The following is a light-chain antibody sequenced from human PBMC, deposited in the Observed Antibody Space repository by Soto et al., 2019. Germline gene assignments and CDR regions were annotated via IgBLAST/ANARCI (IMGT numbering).Light chain of an antibody. CDR1: QTISTW. CDR2: DAS. V-gene: IGKV1-5*01. J-gene: IGKJ4*01. CDR3: QQYSSYSLT. Sequence: DIQMTQSPCTLSASVGDRVTITCRASQTISTWLAWYQQKPGKAPNLLIYDASSLESGVPSRFSGSGSGTEFTLTITSLQPDDFATYYCQQYSSYSLTFGGGTKVEIK.